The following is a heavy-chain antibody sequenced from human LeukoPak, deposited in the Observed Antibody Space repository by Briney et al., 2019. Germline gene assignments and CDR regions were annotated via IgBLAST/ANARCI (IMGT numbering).Heavy chain of an antibody. CDR1: GFTVSNNY. CDR2: IYRGGST. D-gene: IGHD2-15*01. J-gene: IGHJ4*02. Sequence: PGGSLRLSCAASGFTVSNNYMSWVRQAPGKGLEWVSVIYRGGSTYYADSVKGRFTISRDNPKNTLYFQMSSLRAEDTAVYYCAGARGDCSGVSCSNEYWRRGTLVTVSS. CDR3: AGARGDCSGVSCSNEY. V-gene: IGHV3-66*01.